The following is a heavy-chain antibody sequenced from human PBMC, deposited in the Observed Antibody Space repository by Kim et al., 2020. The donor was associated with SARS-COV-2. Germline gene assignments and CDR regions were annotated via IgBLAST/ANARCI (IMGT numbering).Heavy chain of an antibody. V-gene: IGHV4-39*07. CDR3: ARLLWFGELLSLYYFDY. Sequence: LKSRVTISVDTSKNQFSLKLSSVTAADTAVYYCARLLWFGELLSLYYFDYWGQGTLVTVSS. J-gene: IGHJ4*02. D-gene: IGHD3-10*01.